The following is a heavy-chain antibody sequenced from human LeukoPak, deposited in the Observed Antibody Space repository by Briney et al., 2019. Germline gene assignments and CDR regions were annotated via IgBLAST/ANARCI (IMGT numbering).Heavy chain of an antibody. CDR1: GGSISSYY. Sequence: PSETLSLTCTVSGGSISSYYWSWIRQPPGKGLEWIGYIYYSGSTNYNPSLKSRVTISVDTSKNQFSLKLSSVTAADTAVYYCARAWKPPGFEQWGQGTLVTVSS. D-gene: IGHD1-14*01. V-gene: IGHV4-59*01. CDR2: IYYSGST. CDR3: ARAWKPPGFEQ. J-gene: IGHJ4*02.